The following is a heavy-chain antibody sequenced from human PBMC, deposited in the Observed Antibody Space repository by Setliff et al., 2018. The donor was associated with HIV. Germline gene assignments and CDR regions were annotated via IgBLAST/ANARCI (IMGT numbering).Heavy chain of an antibody. CDR1: GGSFSSYF. Sequence: PSETLSLTCAVYGGSFSSYFWSWIRQPPGKGLEWIGYIYTTGSTNYNPSLTSRVTISVDTSKNKFSLKMRSVTAADTAVYYCARGVVDYDFWSGSGDYYYMDVWGKGTTVTVSS. D-gene: IGHD3-3*01. CDR3: ARGVVDYDFWSGSGDYYYMDV. J-gene: IGHJ6*03. V-gene: IGHV4-59*01. CDR2: IYTTGST.